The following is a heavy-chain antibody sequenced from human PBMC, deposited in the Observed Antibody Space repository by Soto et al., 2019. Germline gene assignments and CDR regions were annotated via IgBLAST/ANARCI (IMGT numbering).Heavy chain of an antibody. Sequence: SETLSRTCTFSGGSISSYYWSWIRQPPGKGLEWIGYIYYSGSTNYNPSLKSRVTISVDTSKNQFSLKLSSVTAADTAVYYCARGDIVVVPAARGMHYYGMDVWGQGTTVTVSS. CDR2: IYYSGST. CDR1: GGSISSYY. CDR3: ARGDIVVVPAARGMHYYGMDV. J-gene: IGHJ6*02. D-gene: IGHD2-2*01. V-gene: IGHV4-59*01.